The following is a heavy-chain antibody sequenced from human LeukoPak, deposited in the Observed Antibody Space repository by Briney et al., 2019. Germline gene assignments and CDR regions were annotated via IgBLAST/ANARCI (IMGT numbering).Heavy chain of an antibody. V-gene: IGHV4-30-4*07. Sequence: SETLSLTCVVSGDSISSGGYSWSWIRQTPGKGLEWIAYIHDSGSTYNNPSLKSRLSISIDTSKNQFSLKLSSVTAADTAVYYCARAPPVYMWFGETQTDWYFDLWGRGTLVTVSS. CDR3: ARAPPVYMWFGETQTDWYFDL. CDR1: GDSISSGGYS. J-gene: IGHJ2*01. CDR2: IHDSGST. D-gene: IGHD3-10*01.